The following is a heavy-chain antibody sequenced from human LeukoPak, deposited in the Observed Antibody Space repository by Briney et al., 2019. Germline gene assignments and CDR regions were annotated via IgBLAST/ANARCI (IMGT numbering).Heavy chain of an antibody. CDR1: GYTFTSNY. J-gene: IGHJ5*02. CDR2: ISPSGGST. D-gene: IGHD3-16*01. Sequence: ASVKVSCKAFGYTFTSNYMHWVRQAPGQGPEWMGVISPSGGSTTYAQKFQGRVTLTRDMSTSTDYLELGSLRSEDTAVYYCARVSRGSWFDPWGQGTLVTVSS. CDR3: ARVSRGSWFDP. V-gene: IGHV1-46*01.